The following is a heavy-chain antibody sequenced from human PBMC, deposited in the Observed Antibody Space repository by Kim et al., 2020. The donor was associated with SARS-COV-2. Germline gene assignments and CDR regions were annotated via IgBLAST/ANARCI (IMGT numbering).Heavy chain of an antibody. CDR2: ISSSGSTI. Sequence: GGSLRLSCAASGFTFSSYEMNWVRQAPGKGLEWVSYISSSGSTIYYADSVKGRFTISRDNAKNSLYLQMNSLRAEDTAVYYCASERAYYGSGSYPYYWGQGTLVTVSS. D-gene: IGHD3-10*01. CDR3: ASERAYYGSGSYPYY. V-gene: IGHV3-48*03. CDR1: GFTFSSYE. J-gene: IGHJ4*02.